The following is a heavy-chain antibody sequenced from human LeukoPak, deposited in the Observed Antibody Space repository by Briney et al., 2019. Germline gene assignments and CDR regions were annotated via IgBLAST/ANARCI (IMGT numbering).Heavy chain of an antibody. CDR3: ARFTYDSSGYCFDY. V-gene: IGHV4-34*01. D-gene: IGHD3-22*01. CDR2: INHSGST. J-gene: IGHJ4*02. CDR1: GGSFSGYY. Sequence: PSETLSLTCAVYGGSFSGYYWNWIRQPPGKGLEWIGEINHSGSTNYNPSLKSRVTISVDTSKNQFSLKLSSVTAADTAVYYCARFTYDSSGYCFDYWGQGTLVTVSS.